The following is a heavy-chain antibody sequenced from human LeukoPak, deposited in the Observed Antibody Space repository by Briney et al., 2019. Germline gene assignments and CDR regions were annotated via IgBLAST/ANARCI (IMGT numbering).Heavy chain of an antibody. CDR1: GFTFSSYG. CDR3: ANNRASLDY. CDR2: ISYDESNK. Sequence: GRSLRLSCAASGFTFSSYGIHWVRQAPGKGLEWVAVISYDESNKYYADSVKGRSTISRDNSKNTLYLQMNSLRAEDTAVYYCANNRASLDYWGQGTLVTVSS. J-gene: IGHJ4*02. V-gene: IGHV3-30*18. D-gene: IGHD2/OR15-2a*01.